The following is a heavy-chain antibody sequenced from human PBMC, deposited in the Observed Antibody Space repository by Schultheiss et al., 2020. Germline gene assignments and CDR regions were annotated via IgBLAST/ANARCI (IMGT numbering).Heavy chain of an antibody. J-gene: IGHJ4*02. Sequence: SETLSLTCSVSNGSVTGGFYYWVWIRQSPGKRLEWLGYIDYGGSTYYNPSLNSRVTFSLDTAKNHVSLGMHSVTAADTAVYFCAKTGSYHRAFDFWGQGTLVTVSS. CDR3: AKTGSYHRAFDF. D-gene: IGHD3-10*01. CDR1: NGSVTGGFYY. CDR2: IDYGGST. V-gene: IGHV4-61*03.